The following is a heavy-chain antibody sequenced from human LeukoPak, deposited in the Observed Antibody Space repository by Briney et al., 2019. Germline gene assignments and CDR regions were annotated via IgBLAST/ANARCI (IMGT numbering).Heavy chain of an antibody. CDR3: ARGPAMGSPRGYFDY. V-gene: IGHV4-34*01. J-gene: IGHJ4*02. CDR1: GGSFSGYY. Sequence: PSETLSLTCAVYGGSFSGYYWSWIRQPPGKGLEWIGEINHSGSTNYNPSLKSRVTISVDTSKNQFSLKLSSVTAADTAVYYCARGPAMGSPRGYFDYWGQGTLVTVSS. CDR2: INHSGST. D-gene: IGHD5-18*01.